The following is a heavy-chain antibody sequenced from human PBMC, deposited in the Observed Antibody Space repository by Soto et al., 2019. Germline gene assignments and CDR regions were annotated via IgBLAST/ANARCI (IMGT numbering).Heavy chain of an antibody. CDR2: INHSGST. Sequence: LSLTCAVYGGSFSGYYWSWIRQPPGKGLEWIGEINHSGSTNYNPSLKSRVTISVDTSKNQFSLKLSSVTAADTAVYYCAREKNAFYDSSGYYYTRSPYYFDFWGQGTLVTVSS. CDR3: AREKNAFYDSSGYYYTRSPYYFDF. V-gene: IGHV4-34*01. D-gene: IGHD3-22*01. J-gene: IGHJ4*02. CDR1: GGSFSGYY.